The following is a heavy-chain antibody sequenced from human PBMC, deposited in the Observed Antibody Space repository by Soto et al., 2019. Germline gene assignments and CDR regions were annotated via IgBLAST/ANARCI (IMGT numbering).Heavy chain of an antibody. CDR2: IYYSGNT. D-gene: IGHD6-19*01. Sequence: QLQLQESGPGLVKPSETLSLTCTVSGGSISTSRYYWGWIRQPPGKGLEWIASIYYSGNTYYTPSLKSRVTVSVDTSKAQFSLKLTSVTAADTAAYYCVRHSYSRGWWVDYWGQGALVTVSS. J-gene: IGHJ4*02. CDR1: GGSISTSRYY. V-gene: IGHV4-39*01. CDR3: VRHSYSRGWWVDY.